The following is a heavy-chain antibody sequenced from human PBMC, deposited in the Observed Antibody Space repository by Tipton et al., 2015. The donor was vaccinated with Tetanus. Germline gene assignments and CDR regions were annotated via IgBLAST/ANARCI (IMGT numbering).Heavy chain of an antibody. Sequence: GLVKPSETLSLICTVSGGSISSGSYYWGWIRLSPVKGLEWTRHTSYTGSTFNPSLKSRIKVTVDTSKNQFSLRLDSVTVAGTSVYDGARQVGRDVWQQRQWMNYFYGLLVCGDGATVIVSS. D-gene: IGHD5-12*01. J-gene: IGHJ6*02. CDR3: ARQVGRDVWQQRQWMNYFYGLLV. V-gene: IGHV4-39*01. CDR1: GGSISSGSYY. CDR2: TSYTGST.